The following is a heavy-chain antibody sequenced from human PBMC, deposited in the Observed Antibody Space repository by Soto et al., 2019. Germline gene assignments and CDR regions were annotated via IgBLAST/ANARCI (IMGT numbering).Heavy chain of an antibody. D-gene: IGHD2-15*01. Sequence: QVQLQESGPGLVKPSQTLSLTCTVSGGSINTGGYYWGWIRHLPGEGLEWIGQIFCTGTAYYNPSLRSRVTVSIDTSANQFSLHMYSVTAADTAMYYCARRLDDTPETFFNWFDPWGQGILVTVSS. CDR2: IFCTGTA. CDR3: ARRLDDTPETFFNWFDP. J-gene: IGHJ5*02. V-gene: IGHV4-31*03. CDR1: GGSINTGGYY.